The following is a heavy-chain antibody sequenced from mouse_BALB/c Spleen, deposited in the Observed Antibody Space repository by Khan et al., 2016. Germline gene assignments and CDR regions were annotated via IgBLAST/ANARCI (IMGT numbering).Heavy chain of an antibody. J-gene: IGHJ3*01. V-gene: IGHV3-2*02. CDR3: ARWFTY. Sequence: EVQLQESVPGLVKPSQSLSLTCTVTGYSITSDYAWNWIRQFPGNKLEWMGYISYSGSTTYNPSLKSRISITRDTSKNQFFLQLNSVTTEDTATYYCARWFTYWGQGTLVTVSA. CDR1: GYSITSDYA. CDR2: ISYSGST.